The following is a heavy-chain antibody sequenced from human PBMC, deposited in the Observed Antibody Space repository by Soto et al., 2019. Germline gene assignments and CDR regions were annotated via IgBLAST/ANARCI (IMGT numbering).Heavy chain of an antibody. J-gene: IGHJ4*02. CDR2: MSFDGSNK. CDR1: GFTFSSYA. V-gene: IGHV3-30*18. Sequence: QVQLVESGGGVVQPGRSLRLSCAASGFTFSSYAMHWVRQAPGKGLEWVAVMSFDGSNKYYADSVQGRFTISRDNSKNTLYLQMNSLRPEDTAVYYCANDPGYGDYEDYFDYWGQGTLVTVSS. D-gene: IGHD4-17*01. CDR3: ANDPGYGDYEDYFDY.